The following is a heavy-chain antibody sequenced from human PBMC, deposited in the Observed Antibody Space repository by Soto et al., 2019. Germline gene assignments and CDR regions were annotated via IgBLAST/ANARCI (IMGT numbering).Heavy chain of an antibody. J-gene: IGHJ4*02. CDR3: ARESVAVAGNPFDY. CDR1: GGSLTNYG. D-gene: IGHD6-19*01. CDR2: IIPVFGTA. Sequence: ASVKVSCKASGGSLTNYGVSWVRQAPGQGLEWMGGIIPVFGTANYAQKFQGRVTIAADESKSTVFMDVRSLRSEDTAVYYCARESVAVAGNPFDYWGQGTLVTVSS. V-gene: IGHV1-69*13.